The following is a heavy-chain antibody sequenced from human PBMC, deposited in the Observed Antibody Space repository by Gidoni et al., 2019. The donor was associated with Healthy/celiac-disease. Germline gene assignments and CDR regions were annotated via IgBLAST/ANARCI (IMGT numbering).Heavy chain of an antibody. J-gene: IGHJ6*02. D-gene: IGHD1-26*01. CDR1: GGTFRSYT. CDR3: ARDVGATTIYYGMDV. V-gene: IGHV1-69*08. CDR2: IIPILGIA. Sequence: QVQLVQSGAEVKKPGSSVKVSCKASGGTFRSYTISWVRQAPGQGLEWMGRIIPILGIANYAQKFQGRVTITADKSTSTAYMELSSLRSEDTAVYYCARDVGATTIYYGMDVWGQGTTVTVSS.